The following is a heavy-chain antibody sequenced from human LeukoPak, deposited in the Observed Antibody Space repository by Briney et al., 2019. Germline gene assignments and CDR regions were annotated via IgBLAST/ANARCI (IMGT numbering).Heavy chain of an antibody. CDR3: ARQTAGNDAFDI. CDR2: IYYTGST. Sequence: PSETLSLTCTVSGGSISDYYWSWIRQPPGKGLEWIGYIYYTGSTNYNPSLRSRVTISVDTSKNQFSLNLSSVTAADTAVYYCARQTAGNDAFDIWGQGTMVTVSS. V-gene: IGHV4-59*08. D-gene: IGHD6-19*01. CDR1: GGSISDYY. J-gene: IGHJ3*02.